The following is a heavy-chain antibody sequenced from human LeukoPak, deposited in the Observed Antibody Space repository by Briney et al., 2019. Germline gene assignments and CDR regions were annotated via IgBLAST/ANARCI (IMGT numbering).Heavy chain of an antibody. CDR1: GGSISSYY. J-gene: IGHJ4*02. CDR3: ARANVWGSYRYLDY. D-gene: IGHD3-16*02. CDR2: IYYSGST. Sequence: SETLSLTCTVSGGSISSYYRSWIRQPPGKGLEWIGYIYYSGSTNYNPSLKSRVTISVDTSKNQFSLKLSSVTAADTAVYYCARANVWGSYRYLDYWGQGTLVTVSS. V-gene: IGHV4-59*01.